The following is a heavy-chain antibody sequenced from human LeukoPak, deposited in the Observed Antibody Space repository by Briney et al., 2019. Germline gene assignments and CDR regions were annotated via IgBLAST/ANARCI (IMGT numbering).Heavy chain of an antibody. J-gene: IGHJ4*02. CDR2: IYYSGSA. CDR3: ARVGVGYSGNIIKYFFDY. CDR1: GGSISNYQ. V-gene: IGHV4-59*01. Sequence: SETLSLTCTVSGGSISNYQWSWIRQTPGKGLEWIGNIYYSGSANYNPSLKSRVIISVDTSKNQFSLNLSPVIAADTAVYYCARVGVGYSGNIIKYFFDYWGQGTLVTVSS. D-gene: IGHD4-23*01.